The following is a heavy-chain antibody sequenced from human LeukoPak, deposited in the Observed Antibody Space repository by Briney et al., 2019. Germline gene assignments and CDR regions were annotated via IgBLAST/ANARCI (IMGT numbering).Heavy chain of an antibody. J-gene: IGHJ6*03. D-gene: IGHD2-2*01. CDR2: IKQDGSEK. V-gene: IGHV3-7*01. CDR3: ARVLGSTSYHMDV. CDR1: GFTFSNAW. Sequence: PGESLRLSCEGSGFTFSNAWMNWVRQVPGKGLEWVANIKQDGSEKYYVDSVKGRFTISRDNAKNSLYLQMNSLRAEDTAVYYCARVLGSTSYHMDVWGKGTTVTVSS.